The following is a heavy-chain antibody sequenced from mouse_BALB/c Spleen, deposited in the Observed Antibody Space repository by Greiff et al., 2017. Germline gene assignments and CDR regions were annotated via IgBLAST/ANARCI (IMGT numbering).Heavy chain of an antibody. D-gene: IGHD2-1*01. CDR1: GFTFSSYA. J-gene: IGHJ3*01. V-gene: IGHV5-6-5*01. CDR2: ISSGGST. Sequence: EVKLVESGGGLVKPGGSLKLSCAASGFTFSSYAMSWVRQTPEKRLEWVASISSGGSTYYPDSVKGRFTISRDNARNILYLQMSSLRSEDTAMYYCARGYYGNYWFAYWGQGTLVTVSA. CDR3: ARGYYGNYWFAY.